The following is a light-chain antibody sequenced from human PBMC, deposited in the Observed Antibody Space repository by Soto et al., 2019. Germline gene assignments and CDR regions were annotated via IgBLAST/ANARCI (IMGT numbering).Light chain of an antibody. CDR3: QQYGSSPRT. V-gene: IGKV3-20*01. Sequence: EIVLTQSPGTLSLSPGERATLSCRASQSVSSNYLAWYQQKPGQAPRLLIYGASSRATGIPDRFSGGGSGTDFTLTISRLEPEDFAFYFCQQYGSSPRTFGQGTKVDIK. J-gene: IGKJ1*01. CDR2: GAS. CDR1: QSVSSNY.